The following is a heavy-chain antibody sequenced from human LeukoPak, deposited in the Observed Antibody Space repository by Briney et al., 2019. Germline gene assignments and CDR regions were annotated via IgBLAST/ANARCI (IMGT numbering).Heavy chain of an antibody. CDR3: AREGYGVNSYYLDD. CDR2: IYYSGST. Sequence: SETLSLTCSVSRGSISGYYWSWIRQPPGKGLEWIGYIYYSGSTSYNPSLRSRVTISVDTSKNQFSLRLTSVTAADTAVYYCAREGYGVNSYYLDDWGQGTLVTVSS. D-gene: IGHD4-23*01. V-gene: IGHV4-59*01. CDR1: RGSISGYY. J-gene: IGHJ4*02.